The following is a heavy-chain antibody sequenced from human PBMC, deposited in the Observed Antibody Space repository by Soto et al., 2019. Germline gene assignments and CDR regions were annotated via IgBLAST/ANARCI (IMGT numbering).Heavy chain of an antibody. Sequence: PSETLSLTCAVYGGSFSGYYRSWIRQPPGKGLEWIGEINHSGSTNYNPSLKSRVTISVDTSKNQFSLKLSSVTAADTAVYYCARESTMVRGVIIPWFDPWGQGTLVTVSS. CDR1: GGSFSGYY. D-gene: IGHD3-10*01. V-gene: IGHV4-34*01. CDR3: ARESTMVRGVIIPWFDP. CDR2: INHSGST. J-gene: IGHJ5*02.